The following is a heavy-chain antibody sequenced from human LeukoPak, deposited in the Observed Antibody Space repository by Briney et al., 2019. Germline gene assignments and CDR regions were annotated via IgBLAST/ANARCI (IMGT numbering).Heavy chain of an antibody. D-gene: IGHD2-2*01. J-gene: IGHJ2*01. CDR2: INHSGST. CDR1: GGSFSGYY. Sequence: SETLSLTCAVYGGSFSGYYWSWIRQPPGKGLEWIGEINHSGSTNYNPSLKSRVTISVGTSKNQFSLKLNSVTAADTAVYYCARRRCSSTSCRGWYFDLWGRGTLVTVSS. V-gene: IGHV4-34*01. CDR3: ARRRCSSTSCRGWYFDL.